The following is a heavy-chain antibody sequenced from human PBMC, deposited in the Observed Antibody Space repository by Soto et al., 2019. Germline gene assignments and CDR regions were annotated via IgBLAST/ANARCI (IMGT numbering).Heavy chain of an antibody. J-gene: IGHJ6*02. CDR3: ARSDGIPAATMFVYYYYGMDV. D-gene: IGHD2-2*01. V-gene: IGHV5-51*01. CDR1: GYSFTSYW. Sequence: GESLKISCKGSGYSFTSYWIGWVRQMPGKGLEWMGIIYPGDSDTRYSPSFQGQVTISADKSISTAYLQWSSLKASDTAMYYCARSDGIPAATMFVYYYYGMDVWGQGTTVTVSS. CDR2: IYPGDSDT.